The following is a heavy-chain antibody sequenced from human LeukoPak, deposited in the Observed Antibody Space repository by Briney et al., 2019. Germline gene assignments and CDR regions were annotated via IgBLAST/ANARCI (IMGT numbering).Heavy chain of an antibody. CDR3: ARGSFSGGWEI. J-gene: IGHJ4*02. D-gene: IGHD2-15*01. CDR1: GGSFSSYY. CDR2: NYISGST. Sequence: SETLSLTCTVSGGSFSSYYWNWIRQSAGEGLEWIGRNYISGSTNYNPSLKSRVTISVDTSKNQFSLNLNSVTAADTAVYYCARGSFSGGWEIWGQGTLVAVSS. V-gene: IGHV4-4*07.